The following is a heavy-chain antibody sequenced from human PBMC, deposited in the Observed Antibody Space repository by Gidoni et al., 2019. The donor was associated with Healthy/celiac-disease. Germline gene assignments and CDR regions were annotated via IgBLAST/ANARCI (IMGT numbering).Heavy chain of an antibody. J-gene: IGHJ4*02. CDR3: ASYDFWSDNDY. V-gene: IGHV4-34*01. D-gene: IGHD3-3*01. CDR2: INHSGST. Sequence: QVPLQQWGAGLLKPSETLSLTCAVYGGSFSGYYWSWIRQPPGKGLEWIGEINHSGSTNYNPSLKSRVTISVDTSKNQFSLKLSSVTAADTAVYYCASYDFWSDNDYWGQGTLVTVSS. CDR1: GGSFSGYY.